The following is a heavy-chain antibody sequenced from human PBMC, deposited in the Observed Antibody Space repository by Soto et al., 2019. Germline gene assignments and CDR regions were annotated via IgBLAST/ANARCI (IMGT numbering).Heavy chain of an antibody. J-gene: IGHJ3*01. Sequence: PSETLSLTCAVSGGSISISVWWTWVRQPPGKGLEWIGEIFHSRSINYNPSLQNRVTISADSSQSQFSLKLTSLTAADTALYYCATRSTTQDVFEVWGQGTMVTVSS. CDR3: ATRSTTQDVFEV. D-gene: IGHD1-26*01. CDR1: GGSISISVW. CDR2: IFHSRSI. V-gene: IGHV4-4*02.